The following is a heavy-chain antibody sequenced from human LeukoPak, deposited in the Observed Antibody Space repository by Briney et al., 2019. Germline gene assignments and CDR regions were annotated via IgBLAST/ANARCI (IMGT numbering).Heavy chain of an antibody. CDR2: SYSSGST. CDR3: ARGPTRLYSSSWTEYFQQ. J-gene: IGHJ1*01. CDR1: GVSISSSSYY. V-gene: IGHV4-39*01. Sequence: SETLSLTCNVSGVSISSSSYYWGWIRQPPGNGLKWIGSSYSSGSTYYNSSLKSRVTISIDTSKNQVSLKMSSVTAADTAVYYCARGPTRLYSSSWTEYFQQWGQGTLVTVSS. D-gene: IGHD6-13*01.